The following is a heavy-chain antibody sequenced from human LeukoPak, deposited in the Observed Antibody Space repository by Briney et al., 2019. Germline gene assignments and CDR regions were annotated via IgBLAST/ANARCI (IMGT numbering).Heavy chain of an antibody. V-gene: IGHV3-23*01. Sequence: GGSLRLSCTASGFTFSSYTMSWVRQAPGRGLKWVSTISTGGGNTYYADSVQGRFTVSRDDSKNTLYLQMNSLRAEDTAVYYCAKDGGLWISAHWGDSWGRGTLVTVSS. CDR2: ISTGGGNT. D-gene: IGHD2-2*03. CDR1: GFTFSSYT. J-gene: IGHJ4*02. CDR3: AKDGGLWISAHWGDS.